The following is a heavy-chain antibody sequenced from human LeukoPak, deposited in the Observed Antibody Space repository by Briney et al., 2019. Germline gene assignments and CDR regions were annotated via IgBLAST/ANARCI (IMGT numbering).Heavy chain of an antibody. CDR3: ARTRGSSSSYYYYGMDV. V-gene: IGHV3-53*01. D-gene: IGHD6-6*01. J-gene: IGHJ6*02. CDR1: GFTVSSNY. Sequence: TGGSLRLSCAASGFTVSSNYMSWVRQAPGKGLEWVSIIYSGGSTYYADSVMGRFTISRDISKNTLCLQMNSLRAEDTAVYYCARTRGSSSSYYYYGMDVWGQGTTVTVSS. CDR2: IYSGGST.